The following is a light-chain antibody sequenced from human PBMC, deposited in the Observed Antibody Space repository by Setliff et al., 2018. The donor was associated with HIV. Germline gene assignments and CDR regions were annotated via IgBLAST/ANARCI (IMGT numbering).Light chain of an antibody. V-gene: IGLV2-11*01. Sequence: QSALAQPRSVSGSPGQSVTISCTGTSSDVGGYNYVSWYQQHPGKAPKLMIYDVTKRPSGVPDRFSGSKSGKTASLTISGLQAEDEADYYCCSYAGSYTPVIFGGGTQLTVL. CDR1: SSDVGGYNY. CDR2: DVT. CDR3: CSYAGSYTPVI. J-gene: IGLJ2*01.